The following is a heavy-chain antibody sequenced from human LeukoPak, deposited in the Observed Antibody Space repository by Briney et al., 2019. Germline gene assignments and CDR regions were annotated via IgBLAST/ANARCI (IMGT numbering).Heavy chain of an antibody. J-gene: IGHJ4*02. Sequence: MSGGSLRLSCAASGFTFSSYSMNWVRQAPGKGLEWVSSISSSSSYIYYADSVKGRFTISRDNAKNSLYLQMNSLRAEDTAVYYCARVGRLRGYFDYWGQGTLVTVSS. CDR3: ARVGRLRGYFDY. V-gene: IGHV3-21*01. CDR1: GFTFSSYS. CDR2: ISSSSSYI. D-gene: IGHD1-26*01.